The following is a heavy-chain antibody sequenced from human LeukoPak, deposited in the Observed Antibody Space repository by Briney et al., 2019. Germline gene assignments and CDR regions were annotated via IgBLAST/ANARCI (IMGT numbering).Heavy chain of an antibody. D-gene: IGHD5-12*01. V-gene: IGHV3-48*03. CDR2: ISSSGSTI. J-gene: IGHJ4*02. CDR1: GFTFSSYE. Sequence: PGGSLRLSCAASGFTFSSYEMNWVRQAPGKGLEWVSYISSSGSTIYYADSVKGRFTISRDNAKNSLYLQMNSLRAEDTAVYYCARDRQAYSGYDSPIDYWGQGTLVTVSS. CDR3: ARDRQAYSGYDSPIDY.